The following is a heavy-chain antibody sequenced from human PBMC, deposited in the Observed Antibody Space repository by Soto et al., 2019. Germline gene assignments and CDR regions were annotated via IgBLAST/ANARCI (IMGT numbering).Heavy chain of an antibody. CDR2: IYSCGST. CDR1: GFTVSSNY. Sequence: GGSLRLSCAASGFTVSSNYMSWVRQAPGKGLEWVSVIYSCGSTYYADSVKGRFTISRDNSKNTLYLQMNSLRAEDTAVYYCARDRAVAGKGGYFDYWGQGTLVTVSS. D-gene: IGHD6-19*01. V-gene: IGHV3-53*01. CDR3: ARDRAVAGKGGYFDY. J-gene: IGHJ4*02.